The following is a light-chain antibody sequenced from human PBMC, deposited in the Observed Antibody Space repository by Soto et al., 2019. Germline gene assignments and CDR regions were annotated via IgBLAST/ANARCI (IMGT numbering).Light chain of an antibody. J-gene: IGLJ1*01. Sequence: QSALTQPASVSGSPGQSITISCTGTSSDVGGYNSVSWYQQHPGKAPKLMIHDVSKRPSGVSNRFSGSKSGNTASLTISGLQAEDEADYYCSSYTSSSSYVFGSGTKVTVL. CDR2: DVS. V-gene: IGLV2-14*01. CDR1: SSDVGGYNS. CDR3: SSYTSSSSYV.